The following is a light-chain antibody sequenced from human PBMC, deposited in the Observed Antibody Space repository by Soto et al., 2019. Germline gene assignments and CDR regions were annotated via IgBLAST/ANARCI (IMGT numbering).Light chain of an antibody. CDR2: KAS. CDR1: QRISSW. CDR3: QQYNSYWT. Sequence: DIQMTQSPSTLSASVGDRVTITCRASQRISSWMAWYQQKPGKAPKLLIYKASSLESGVPSRFSGSGSGTDFTLTISSLQPDDFATYHCQQYNSYWTFGQGTKVEIK. J-gene: IGKJ1*01. V-gene: IGKV1-5*03.